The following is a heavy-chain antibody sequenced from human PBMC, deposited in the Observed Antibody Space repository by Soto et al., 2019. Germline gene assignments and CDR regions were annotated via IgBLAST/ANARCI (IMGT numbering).Heavy chain of an antibody. V-gene: IGHV1-69*01. J-gene: IGHJ4*02. CDR1: GGTFSSYA. CDR3: ARAMVRGVILGDFDY. D-gene: IGHD3-10*01. CDR2: IIPIFGTA. Sequence: QVQLVQSGAEVKKPGSSVKVSCKASGGTFSSYAISWVRQAPGQGLEWMGGIIPIFGTANYAQKFQGRVTITADDPTSTADMELSSLRSEDTAVYDCARAMVRGVILGDFDYWGRGTLVSVSS.